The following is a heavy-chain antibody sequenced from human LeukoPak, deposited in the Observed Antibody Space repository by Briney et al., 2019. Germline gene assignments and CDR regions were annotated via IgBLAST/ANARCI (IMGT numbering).Heavy chain of an antibody. Sequence: KPSGTLSLTCAVSGYSISSGYYWGWVRPPPGKGRVWIGSIYHSGSTYYNPSLKSRVTISVDTSKNQFSLKLSSVTAADTAVYYCARRSSSWFPFDYWGQGTLVTVSS. CDR3: ARRSSSWFPFDY. V-gene: IGHV4-38-2*01. J-gene: IGHJ4*02. D-gene: IGHD6-13*01. CDR2: IYHSGST. CDR1: GYSISSGYY.